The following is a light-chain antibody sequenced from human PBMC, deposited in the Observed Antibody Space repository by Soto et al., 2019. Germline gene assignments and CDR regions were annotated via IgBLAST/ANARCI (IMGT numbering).Light chain of an antibody. CDR1: QSVSTSY. CDR3: QQYGSSPGT. CDR2: GAS. Sequence: EMVLTRSPATLSSFPFDVVTVCGMGSQSVSTSYLAWYQQKPGQAPRLLIYGASSRATGIPDRFSGSGSGTDFTLTISGLEPEDFAVYYCQQYGSSPGTFGQGTKVDI. J-gene: IGKJ1*01. V-gene: IGKV3-20*01.